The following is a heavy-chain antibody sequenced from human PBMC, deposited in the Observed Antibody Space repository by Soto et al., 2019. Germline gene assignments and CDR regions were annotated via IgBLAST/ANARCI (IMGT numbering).Heavy chain of an antibody. V-gene: IGHV4-31*03. J-gene: IGHJ6*01. D-gene: IGHD3-10*01. CDR3: ARELPQPQGRNMDV. CDR1: GGSMTSGDQY. Sequence: SETLGVTCTFTGGSMTSGDQYWTWIRHRPGEGLEWFGYINHSGSLYYNPSLKSRVSMSVDTSKNQFSLNLSSVTAADTAVYYRARELPQPQGRNMDVWGQGTTVTVSS. CDR2: INHSGSL.